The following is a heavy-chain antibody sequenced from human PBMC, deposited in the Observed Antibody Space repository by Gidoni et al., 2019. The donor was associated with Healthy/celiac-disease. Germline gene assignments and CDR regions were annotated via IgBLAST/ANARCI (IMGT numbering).Heavy chain of an antibody. J-gene: IGHJ4*02. CDR3: ASSLIAAAGPFDY. CDR2: IYSGGST. D-gene: IGHD6-13*01. CDR1: GFPVSSNY. V-gene: IGHV3-53*01. Sequence: EVQLVESGGGLIQPGGSLRLSCASSGFPVSSNYMSWVRQAPGKGLEWVSVIYSGGSTYYADSVKGRFTISRDNSKNTLYLQMNSLRAEDTAVYYCASSLIAAAGPFDYWGQGTLVTVSS.